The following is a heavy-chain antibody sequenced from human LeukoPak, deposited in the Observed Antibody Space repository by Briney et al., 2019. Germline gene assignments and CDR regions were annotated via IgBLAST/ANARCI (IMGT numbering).Heavy chain of an antibody. CDR3: ARDLFAYCTNGVCYDY. V-gene: IGHV3-33*01. CDR2: IWYDGSNK. CDR1: GFTFSSYG. J-gene: IGHJ4*02. D-gene: IGHD2-8*01. Sequence: PGRSLRLSCAASGFTFSSYGLHWVRKAPGKGLEWVAVIWYDGSNKYYADSMKGRFTISRANSKDALYLQMNRLRAEDTAVYYCARDLFAYCTNGVCYDYWGQGTLATVSS.